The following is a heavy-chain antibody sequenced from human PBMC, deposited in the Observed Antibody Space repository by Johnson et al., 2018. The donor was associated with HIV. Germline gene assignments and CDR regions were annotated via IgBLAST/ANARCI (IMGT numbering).Heavy chain of an antibody. CDR1: GFTFSSYP. CDR2: ISYDGGSK. J-gene: IGHJ3*01. D-gene: IGHD2-21*02. CDR3: AREPMDCGGDCWGVFDL. V-gene: IGHV3-30*04. Sequence: QMQLVESGGGVVQPGRSLRLSCAASGFTFSSYPMHWVRQAPGKGLEWVAIISYDGGSKYYADSVTGRFTASRDNSKNTLYLQMNSLRAEDTAVYYCAREPMDCGGDCWGVFDLWGQGTMVTVSS.